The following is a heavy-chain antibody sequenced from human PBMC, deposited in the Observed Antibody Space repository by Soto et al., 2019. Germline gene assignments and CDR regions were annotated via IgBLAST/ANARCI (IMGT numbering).Heavy chain of an antibody. V-gene: IGHV3-7*01. D-gene: IGHD2-15*01. CDR3: ARVVVGAYYYGMDV. Sequence: GGSLRLSCAASGFTFSRYWMTWVRQAPGKGLQWVGKIKKDGSEKYYVDSVKGRFTISRENAENSVHLQMDSLSVEDTAVYYCARVVVGAYYYGMDVWGQGTTVTVS. CDR2: IKKDGSEK. J-gene: IGHJ6*02. CDR1: GFTFSRYW.